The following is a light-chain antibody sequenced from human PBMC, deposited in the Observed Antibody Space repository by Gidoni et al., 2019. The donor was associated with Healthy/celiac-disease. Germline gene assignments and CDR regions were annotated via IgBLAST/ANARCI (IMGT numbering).Light chain of an antibody. CDR3: QQRSNWPRYT. CDR2: DAS. CDR1: QSVSSS. V-gene: IGKV3-11*01. Sequence: EIVLTQSPATLSWSPGERATLSCRASQSVSSSLAWYQQKPGQAPRLLIYDASNRATGIPARFSGSGSGTDFTLTISSLEPEDFAVYYCQQRSNWPRYTFGQGTKLEIK. J-gene: IGKJ2*01.